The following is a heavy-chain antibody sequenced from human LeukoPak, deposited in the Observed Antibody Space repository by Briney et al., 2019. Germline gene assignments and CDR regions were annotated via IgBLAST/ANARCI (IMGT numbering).Heavy chain of an antibody. CDR3: ARGVNSETDY. Sequence: GGSLRLSCAASGFTFSSYSMNWVRQAPGKGPEWVSSISSSSSYIYYADSVKGRFTISRDKAKNSLYLQMNSLRAEDTAVYYCARGVNSETDYWGQGTLVTVSS. CDR1: GFTFSSYS. J-gene: IGHJ4*02. V-gene: IGHV3-21*01. CDR2: ISSSSSYI. D-gene: IGHD1-14*01.